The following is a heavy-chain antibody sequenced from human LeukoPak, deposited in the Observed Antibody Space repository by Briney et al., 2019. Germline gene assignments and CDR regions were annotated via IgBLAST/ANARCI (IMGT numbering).Heavy chain of an antibody. Sequence: GGSLRLSCAASGFTFSSYAMSWVRQAPGKGLEWVTTISGSGGSTYYADSVEGRFTISRDNSKNTLYLQMNSPKAQDQAVYYCARDLPGYRYGGFDYWGQGNLVTVPP. CDR3: ARDLPGYRYGGFDY. CDR2: ISGSGGST. D-gene: IGHD5-18*01. V-gene: IGHV3-23*01. CDR1: GFTFSSYA. J-gene: IGHJ4*02.